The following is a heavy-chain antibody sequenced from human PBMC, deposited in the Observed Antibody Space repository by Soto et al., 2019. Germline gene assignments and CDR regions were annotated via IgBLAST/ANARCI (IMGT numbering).Heavy chain of an antibody. V-gene: IGHV1-69*08. CDR1: GGTFSSYT. D-gene: IGHD5-12*01. Sequence: QVQLVQSGAEVKKPGSSVKVSCKASGGTFSSYTISWVRQAPGHGLEWMGRIIPILGIANYAQKFQGRVTITADKSTSTAYMELSSLRSEDTAVYYCAREMATINWFDYWGQGTLVTVSS. J-gene: IGHJ4*02. CDR2: IIPILGIA. CDR3: AREMATINWFDY.